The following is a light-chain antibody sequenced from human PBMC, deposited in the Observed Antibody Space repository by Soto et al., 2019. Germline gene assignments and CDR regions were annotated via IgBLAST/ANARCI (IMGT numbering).Light chain of an antibody. V-gene: IGLV8-61*01. CDR1: SGSVSTSYY. J-gene: IGLJ7*01. CDR3: VLYMGSSIL. CDR2: STN. Sequence: QTVVTQEPSFSVSPGRTVTLTCGLSSGSVSTSYYPSWYQQTPGQAPRTLIYSTNTRSSGVPDRFSGSILGNKAALTITGAQADDESDYYCVLYMGSSILFGGGTQLTVL.